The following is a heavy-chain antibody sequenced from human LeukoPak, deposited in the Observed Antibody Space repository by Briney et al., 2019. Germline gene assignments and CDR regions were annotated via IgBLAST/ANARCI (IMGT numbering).Heavy chain of an antibody. J-gene: IGHJ4*02. CDR1: GFTFDDYA. CDR3: AKDASFWSGYSFDY. V-gene: IGHV3-9*01. CDR2: ISWNSGII. Sequence: SGGSLRLSCAASGFTFDDYAMHWVRQAPGKGLEWVSGISWNSGIIGYADSVKGRFTISRDNSKNTLYLQMNSLRAEDTAVYYCAKDASFWSGYSFDYWGQGTLVTVSS. D-gene: IGHD3-3*01.